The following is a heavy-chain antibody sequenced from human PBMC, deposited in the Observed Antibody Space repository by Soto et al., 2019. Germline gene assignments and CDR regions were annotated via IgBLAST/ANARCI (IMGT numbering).Heavy chain of an antibody. Sequence: VASVKVSCKASGGTFSSYAISWVRQAPGQGLEWMGGIIPIFGTANYAQKFQGRVTITADESTSTAYMELSSLRSEDTAVYYCARAPIRYCSGGSCYATLDPWGQGTLVTVSS. CDR1: GGTFSSYA. CDR3: ARAPIRYCSGGSCYATLDP. J-gene: IGHJ5*02. CDR2: IIPIFGTA. D-gene: IGHD2-15*01. V-gene: IGHV1-69*13.